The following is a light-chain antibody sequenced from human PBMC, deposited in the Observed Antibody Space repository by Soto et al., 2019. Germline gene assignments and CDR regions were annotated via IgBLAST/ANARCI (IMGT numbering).Light chain of an antibody. CDR2: DFT. J-gene: IGLJ1*01. Sequence: QSVLTQPASVSGSPGQSITSSCTWSSADVSTSNFVSWYQHHPGKGPRLILYDFTHRPSGISDRFSGSKSGDTASLTISGLRAEDEADYYCASYRSGPLYVFGAGTKVTVL. CDR1: SADVSTSNF. V-gene: IGLV2-14*03. CDR3: ASYRSGPLYV.